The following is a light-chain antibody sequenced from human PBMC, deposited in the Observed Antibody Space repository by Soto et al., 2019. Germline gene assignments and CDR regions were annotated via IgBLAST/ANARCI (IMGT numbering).Light chain of an antibody. J-gene: IGKJ4*01. CDR3: QQYRISPLT. CDR1: QSVSSY. CDR2: GAS. Sequence: EIVLTQSPGTLSLSPGERATLSCRASQSVSSYLAWYQQKPGQPPRLLIYGASNRAPGIPDRFSGSGSGTDFTLTIIRLEPEDFAVYYCQQYRISPLTFGGGTKVEIK. V-gene: IGKV3-20*01.